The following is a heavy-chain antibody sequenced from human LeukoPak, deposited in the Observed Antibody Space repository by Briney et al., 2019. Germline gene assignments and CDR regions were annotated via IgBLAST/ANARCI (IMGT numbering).Heavy chain of an antibody. Sequence: GGSLRLSCATSKFNFKTYGMSWVRQAPGKGLEWVSSILGSGGSTQYADSVKGRFTISRDNSKNTLYLQMNSLRAEDTAVYYCARDEGIWFGEGAAFDIWGQGTMVTVSS. D-gene: IGHD3-10*01. J-gene: IGHJ3*02. CDR2: ILGSGGST. CDR1: KFNFKTYG. V-gene: IGHV3-23*01. CDR3: ARDEGIWFGEGAAFDI.